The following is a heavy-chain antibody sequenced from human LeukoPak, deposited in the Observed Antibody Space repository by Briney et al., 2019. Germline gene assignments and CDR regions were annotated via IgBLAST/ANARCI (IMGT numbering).Heavy chain of an antibody. D-gene: IGHD2/OR15-2a*01. CDR3: PRERSRFYY. J-gene: IGHJ4*02. Sequence: GGSLRLSCAASGLTFSNYWMRWVRQAPGKGLEWVANIKEDGNEKYYVDSVKGRFTISRDNAKNSLYLQMNRPRAENTAVYYSPRERSRFYYGGQGSPVTVPS. V-gene: IGHV3-7*01. CDR1: GLTFSNYW. CDR2: IKEDGNEK.